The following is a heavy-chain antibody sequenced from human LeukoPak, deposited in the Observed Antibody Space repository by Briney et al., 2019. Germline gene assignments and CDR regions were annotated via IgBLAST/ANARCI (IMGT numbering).Heavy chain of an antibody. CDR3: ARDRSTIFGVVPYDAFDI. CDR2: ISYDGSNK. D-gene: IGHD3-3*01. Sequence: GGSLRLSCAASGFTFSSYAMHWVRQAPGKGREWVAVISYDGSNKYYADSVKGRFTISRDNSKNTLYLQMNSLRAEDTAVYYCARDRSTIFGVVPYDAFDIWGQGTMVTVSS. J-gene: IGHJ3*02. CDR1: GFTFSSYA. V-gene: IGHV3-30-3*01.